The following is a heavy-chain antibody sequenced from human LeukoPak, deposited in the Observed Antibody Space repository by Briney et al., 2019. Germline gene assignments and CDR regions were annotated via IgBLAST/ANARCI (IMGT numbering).Heavy chain of an antibody. CDR3: ARAGVLRFFDI. V-gene: IGHV3-74*01. CDR2: INSDGSSI. J-gene: IGHJ3*02. Sequence: GGSLRLSCAASGFTFSSYWMHWVRQAPGKGLVWVSRINSDGSSISYADSVKGRFTISRDNAKNTLYLQMNSLRAEDTAVYYCARAGVLRFFDIWGQGTMVTVSS. CDR1: GFTFSSYW. D-gene: IGHD3-3*01.